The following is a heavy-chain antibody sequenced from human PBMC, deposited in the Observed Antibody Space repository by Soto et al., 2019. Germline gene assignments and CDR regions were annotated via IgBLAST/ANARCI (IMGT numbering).Heavy chain of an antibody. D-gene: IGHD2-15*01. CDR3: ARDFERIGWVSH. J-gene: IGHJ1*01. CDR2: INSDGSTS. Sequence: EGALRLSSAASGFTFSGYWMHLVRQAPGKGLVWVSRINSDGSTSSYADSVQGRFTISRDNAKNTLYLQMNSLRAEDTAVYYCARDFERIGWVSHWGQGTLVNVSS. V-gene: IGHV3-74*01. CDR1: GFTFSGYW.